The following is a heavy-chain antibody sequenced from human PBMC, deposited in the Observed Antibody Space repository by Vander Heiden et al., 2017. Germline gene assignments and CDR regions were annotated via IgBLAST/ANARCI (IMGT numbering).Heavy chain of an antibody. V-gene: IGHV4-30-2*01. CDR3: ARVTGDAFDI. CDR2: IHHSGSTYYNSGST. CDR1: GCSISGGGYS. Sequence: QLQLQESGSGLVKPSQTLSLTCAVAGCSISGGGYSWSWIRQPPGKGLECIGYIHHSGSTYYNSGSTYYNPSLKSLVTISVDRSKNQFSLKLSSVTAADTAVYYCARVTGDAFDIWGQGTMVTVSS. D-gene: IGHD3-9*01. J-gene: IGHJ3*02.